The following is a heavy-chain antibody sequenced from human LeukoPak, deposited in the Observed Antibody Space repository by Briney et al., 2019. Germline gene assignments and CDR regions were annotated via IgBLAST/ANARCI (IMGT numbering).Heavy chain of an antibody. V-gene: IGHV4-39*01. J-gene: IGHJ6*02. Sequence: SETLSLTCTVSGGSISSSSYYWGWIRQPPGKGLEWIGSIYYSGSTYYNPSLRSRVTISVDTSKNQFSLKLSSVTAADTAVYYCARLEESYDSSGYSGPGYYYYGMDVWGQGTTVTVSS. CDR3: ARLEESYDSSGYSGPGYYYYGMDV. CDR1: GGSISSSSYY. CDR2: IYYSGST. D-gene: IGHD3-22*01.